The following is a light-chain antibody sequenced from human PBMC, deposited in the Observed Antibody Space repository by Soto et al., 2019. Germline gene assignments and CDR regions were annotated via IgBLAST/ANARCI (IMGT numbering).Light chain of an antibody. J-gene: IGLJ6*01. V-gene: IGLV2-14*01. CDR3: SSYTSSSTDV. CDR1: SSDVGGYNY. Sequence: QSALTQPASVSGSPGQSITISCTGTSSDVGGYNYVSWYQQHPGKAPKLMIYEVSNRPSGVSNRFSGSKSGNTASLTTSGLHAEDDADYYCSSYTSSSTDVFGSGTKVTAL. CDR2: EVS.